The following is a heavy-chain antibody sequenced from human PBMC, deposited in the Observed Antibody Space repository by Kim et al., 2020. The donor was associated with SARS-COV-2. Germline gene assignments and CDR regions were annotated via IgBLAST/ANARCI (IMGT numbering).Heavy chain of an antibody. Sequence: GGSLRLSCSASGLTFTNYAMHWVRQAPGKGLEYASAINSNGGSTYYADSVKGRFIISRDNSKNTLYLQMTSLRADDTAVYYCVGAVEYYYGSGTYYYYG. CDR2: INSNGGST. J-gene: IGHJ6*01. CDR3: VGAVEYYYGSGTYYYYG. V-gene: IGHV3-64D*09. CDR1: GLTFTNYA. D-gene: IGHD3-10*01.